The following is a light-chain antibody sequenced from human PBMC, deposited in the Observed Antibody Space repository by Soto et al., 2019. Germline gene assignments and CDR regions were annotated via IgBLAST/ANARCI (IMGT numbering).Light chain of an antibody. CDR2: DAS. CDR3: QQYHAYPWT. Sequence: DIQMTQSPSTLSASVGDRVTITCLASQSISIWLTWYQQKPGKAPKLLIYDASSLESGVPSRFSGSGSGTEFTLTISSLQPDDFAAYFCQQYHAYPWTFGQGTKVEIK. V-gene: IGKV1-5*01. J-gene: IGKJ1*01. CDR1: QSISIW.